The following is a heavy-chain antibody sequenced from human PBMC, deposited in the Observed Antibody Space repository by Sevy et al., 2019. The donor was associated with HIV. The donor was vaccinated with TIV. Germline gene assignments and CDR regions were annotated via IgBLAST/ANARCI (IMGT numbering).Heavy chain of an antibody. CDR2: IRQDGSEK. D-gene: IGHD3-10*01. J-gene: IGHJ6*02. Sequence: GGSLRLSCAASGFTFRNFWMSWVRQAPGKGLEWVANIRQDGSEKYYVDSVRGRFTISRDNAKNSLFLQLNSLRADDTVIYYCAKSYFGSGSSYGMDLWGRGTTVTVSS. CDR1: GFTFRNFW. CDR3: AKSYFGSGSSYGMDL. V-gene: IGHV3-7*01.